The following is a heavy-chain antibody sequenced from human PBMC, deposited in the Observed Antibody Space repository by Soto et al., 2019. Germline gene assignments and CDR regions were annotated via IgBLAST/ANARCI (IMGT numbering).Heavy chain of an antibody. Sequence: GGSLRLSCAASGFTFSSYGMHWVRQAPGKGLEWVAVISYDGSNKYYADSVKGRFTISRVNSKNTLYLQMNSLRAEDTAVYYCATPDAMIVVDENAFDIWGQGTMVTVSS. CDR2: ISYDGSNK. CDR3: ATPDAMIVVDENAFDI. D-gene: IGHD3-22*01. CDR1: GFTFSSYG. J-gene: IGHJ3*02. V-gene: IGHV3-30*03.